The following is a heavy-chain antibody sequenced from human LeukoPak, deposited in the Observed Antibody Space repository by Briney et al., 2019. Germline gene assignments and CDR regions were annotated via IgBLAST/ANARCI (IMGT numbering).Heavy chain of an antibody. CDR3: ARARLEQYYYDSSGYYYYYYYGMDV. V-gene: IGHV4-34*01. CDR1: GGSFSGYY. J-gene: IGHJ6*02. Sequence: SETLSLTCAVYGGSFSGYYWSWIRQPPGKGLEWIGEINHSGSTNYNPSLKSRVTISVDTSKNQFSLKLSSVTAADTAVYYCARARLEQYYYDSSGYYYYYYYGMDVWGQGTTVTVSS. D-gene: IGHD3-22*01. CDR2: INHSGST.